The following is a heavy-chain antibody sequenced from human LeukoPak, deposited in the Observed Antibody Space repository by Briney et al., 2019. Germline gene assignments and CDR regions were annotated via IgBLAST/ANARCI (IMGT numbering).Heavy chain of an antibody. CDR3: ARDPTARGY. V-gene: IGHV3-48*01. CDR1: GFNFSSYS. J-gene: IGHJ4*02. Sequence: PGESLPLSCAVSGFNFSSYSMNWVRQAPGKGGEWVSSISSTPSSTYYAGSVKGRFTISRNNAKNSLYPQMNSLRVEDTAVYYCARDPTARGYWGQGTLVPVPS. CDR2: ISSTPSST.